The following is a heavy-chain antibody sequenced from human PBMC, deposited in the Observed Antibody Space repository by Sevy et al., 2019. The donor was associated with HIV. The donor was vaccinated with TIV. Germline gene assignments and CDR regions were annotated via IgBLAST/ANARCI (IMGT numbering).Heavy chain of an antibody. V-gene: IGHV3-30*03. Sequence: GGSLRLSCAASGLTFSSYAMHWIRQAPGKGLEWVAVISYDGNNKYADSVKGRFTISRDNSKNTLYLQMNSMRAEDTAVYYCARDGSSGGLFLKDYYYFGMDVWGQRTTVTVSS. CDR1: GLTFSSYA. CDR2: ISYDGNNK. J-gene: IGHJ6*02. D-gene: IGHD3-16*01. CDR3: ARDGSSGGLFLKDYYYFGMDV.